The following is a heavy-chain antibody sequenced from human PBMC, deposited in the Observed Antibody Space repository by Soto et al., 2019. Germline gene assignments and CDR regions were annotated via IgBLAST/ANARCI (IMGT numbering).Heavy chain of an antibody. V-gene: IGHV1-69*13. CDR2: IIPIFGTA. CDR3: ARYRLWSSGYYPKDAFDI. CDR1: GGTFSSYA. J-gene: IGHJ3*02. Sequence: GASVKVSCKASGGTFSSYAISWVRQASGQGLEWMGGIIPIFGTANYAQKFQGRVTITADESTSTAYMELSSLRSEDTAVYYCARYRLWSSGYYPKDAFDIWGQGTMVTV. D-gene: IGHD3-22*01.